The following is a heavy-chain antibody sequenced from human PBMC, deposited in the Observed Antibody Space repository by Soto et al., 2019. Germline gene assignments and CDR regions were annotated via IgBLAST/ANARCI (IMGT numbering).Heavy chain of an antibody. CDR1: VWSFRSYA. CDR2: ISGSGGST. J-gene: IGHJ3*02. Sequence: WLCXRVSCSSCVWSFRSYAIILLRQALGKGLEFVSAISGSGGSTYYADSVKGRFTISRHNSKKTLYLQMNSMRDEDTAVYYCAHWSIYCSAGSSYSNDDFAIWGNGKMVTVSS. D-gene: IGHD2-15*01. CDR3: AHWSIYCSAGSSYSNDDFAI. V-gene: IGHV3-23*01.